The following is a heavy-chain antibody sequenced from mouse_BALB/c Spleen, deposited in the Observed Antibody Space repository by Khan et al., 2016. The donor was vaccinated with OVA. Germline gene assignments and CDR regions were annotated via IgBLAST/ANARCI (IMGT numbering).Heavy chain of an antibody. CDR1: GFTFSTYG. D-gene: IGHD1-1*01. CDR3: ARLAYYYDSEGFAY. CDR2: IRTGGSYT. V-gene: IGHV5-6*01. Sequence: VELVESGGDLVKPGGSLKLSCAASGFTFSTYGMSWVRQTPDKRLEWVATIRTGGSYTYYPDSVKGRFTISRDNAKNTLYLQMSSLKSEDTAMFYCARLAYYYDSEGFAYWGQGTLVTVSA. J-gene: IGHJ3*01.